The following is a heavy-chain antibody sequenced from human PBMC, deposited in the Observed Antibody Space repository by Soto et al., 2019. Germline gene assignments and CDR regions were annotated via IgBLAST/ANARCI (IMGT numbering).Heavy chain of an antibody. D-gene: IGHD3-22*01. V-gene: IGHV5-51*01. J-gene: IGHJ4*02. CDR3: ARHRGGYYDFNDGIDY. Sequence: PGESLKISCKGSGYGFTSYWIAWVRQMPGKGLEWMGIIYPGDSDTRYSPSFQGQVTISADKSISTTYLQWSSLKASDTAMYYCARHRGGYYDFNDGIDYWGQGTLVTVSS. CDR2: IYPGDSDT. CDR1: GYGFTSYW.